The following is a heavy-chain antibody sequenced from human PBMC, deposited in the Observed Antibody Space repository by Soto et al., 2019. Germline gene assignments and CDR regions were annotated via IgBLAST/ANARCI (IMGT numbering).Heavy chain of an antibody. CDR1: GFTFSSYG. Sequence: GGSLRLSCAASGFTFSSYGMHWVRQAPGKGLEWVAVISYDGSNKYYADSVKGRFTISRDNSKNTLYLQMNSLRAEDTAVYYCAKAAGQYSYGYRRNYYYYGMDVWGQGTTVTV. CDR2: ISYDGSNK. D-gene: IGHD5-18*01. V-gene: IGHV3-30*18. CDR3: AKAAGQYSYGYRRNYYYYGMDV. J-gene: IGHJ6*02.